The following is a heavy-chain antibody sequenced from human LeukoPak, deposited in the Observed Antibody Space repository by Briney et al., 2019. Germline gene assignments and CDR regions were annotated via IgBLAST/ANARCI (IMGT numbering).Heavy chain of an antibody. CDR2: MSPNSGNT. CDR1: GYTFTSYD. J-gene: IGHJ5*02. Sequence: ASVKVSCKASGYTFTSYDINWVRQATGQGLEWMGWMSPNSGNTGYAQKFQGRVTMTRDTSISTAYMELSSLRSEDTAVYYCARGIVVVTAIRIWFDPWGQGTLVTVSS. CDR3: ARGIVVVTAIRIWFDP. V-gene: IGHV1-8*01. D-gene: IGHD2-21*02.